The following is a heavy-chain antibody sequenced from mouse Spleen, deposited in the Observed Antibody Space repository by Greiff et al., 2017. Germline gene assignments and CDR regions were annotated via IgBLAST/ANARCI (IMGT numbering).Heavy chain of an antibody. CDR1: GFNIKDDY. CDR3: TTDYRYDAWFAY. Sequence: EVKLQESGAELVRPGASVKLSCTASGFNIKDDYMHWVKQRPEQGLEWIGWIDPENGDTEYASKFQGKATITADTSSNTAYLQLSSLTSEDTAVYYCTTDYRYDAWFAYWGQGTLVTVSA. V-gene: IGHV14-4*01. CDR2: IDPENGDT. J-gene: IGHJ3*01. D-gene: IGHD2-14*01.